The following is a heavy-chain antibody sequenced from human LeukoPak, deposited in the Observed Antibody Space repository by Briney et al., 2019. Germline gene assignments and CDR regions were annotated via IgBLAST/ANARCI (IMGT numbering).Heavy chain of an antibody. Sequence: ASVKVSCKASGYTFNSYGITWVRQAPGQGLEWMGWISAYNGNTKCAQKLQGRVTMTTDTSTSSAYMELRSLRSDDTAVYYCARDRYYGSGSYGHWFDSWGQGTLVTVSS. D-gene: IGHD3-10*01. J-gene: IGHJ5*01. V-gene: IGHV1-18*01. CDR2: ISAYNGNT. CDR3: ARDRYYGSGSYGHWFDS. CDR1: GYTFNSYG.